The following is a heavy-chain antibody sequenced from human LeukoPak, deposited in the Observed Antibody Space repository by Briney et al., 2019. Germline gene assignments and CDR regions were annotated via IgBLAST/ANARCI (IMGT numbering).Heavy chain of an antibody. CDR2: ISAYNGNT. CDR3: ARGDIAVAGQAYVFDY. CDR1: GYTFTSYG. D-gene: IGHD6-19*01. J-gene: IGHJ4*02. V-gene: IGHV1-18*01. Sequence: AASVKVSCKASGYTFTSYGISWVRQAPGQGLEWMGWISAYNGNTNYPQKLQGRVTMTTDTSTSTAYMELRSLRSDDTAVYYCARGDIAVAGQAYVFDYWGQGALVTVSS.